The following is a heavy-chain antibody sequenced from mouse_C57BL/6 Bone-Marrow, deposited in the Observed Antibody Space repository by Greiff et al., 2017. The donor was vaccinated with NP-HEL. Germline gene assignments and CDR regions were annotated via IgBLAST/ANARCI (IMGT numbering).Heavy chain of an antibody. J-gene: IGHJ1*03. CDR1: GYTFTSYG. Sequence: VQLQQSGAELARPGASVKLSCKASGYTFTSYGISWVKQRTGQGLEWIGEIYPRSGNTYYNEKFKGKATLTADKSSSTAYMELRSLTSEDSAVYFCARGMLDYGSSYLYFDVWGTGTTVTVSS. V-gene: IGHV1-81*01. CDR3: ARGMLDYGSSYLYFDV. CDR2: IYPRSGNT. D-gene: IGHD1-1*01.